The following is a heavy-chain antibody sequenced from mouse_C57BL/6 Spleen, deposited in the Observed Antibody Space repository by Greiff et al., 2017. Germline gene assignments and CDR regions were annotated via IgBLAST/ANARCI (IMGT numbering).Heavy chain of an antibody. CDR1: GFTFSSYT. V-gene: IGHV5-9*01. J-gene: IGHJ4*01. CDR3: ARKGGYDAMDY. Sequence: EVKLVESGGGLVKPGGSLKLSCAASGFTFSSYTMSWVRQTPEKRLEWVATISGGGGNTYYPDSVKGRFTISRDNAKNTLYLQMSSLRSEDTALYYCARKGGYDAMDYWGQGTSVTVSS. CDR2: ISGGGGNT.